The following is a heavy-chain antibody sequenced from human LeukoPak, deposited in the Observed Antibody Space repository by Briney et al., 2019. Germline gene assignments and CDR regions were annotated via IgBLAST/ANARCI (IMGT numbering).Heavy chain of an antibody. CDR1: GGSISSSSYY. CDR3: AVSVAVEYFQH. V-gene: IGHV4-39*01. D-gene: IGHD2-15*01. CDR2: IYYSGST. J-gene: IGHJ1*01. Sequence: SETLSLTCTVSGGSISSSSYYWGWIRQPPGKGLEWIGSIYYSGSTYYNPSLKRRVTISVDTSKNQFSLKLSSVTAADTAVYYCAVSVAVEYFQHWGQGTLVTVSS.